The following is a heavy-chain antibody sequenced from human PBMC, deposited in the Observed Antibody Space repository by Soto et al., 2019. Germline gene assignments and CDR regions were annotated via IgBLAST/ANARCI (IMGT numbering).Heavy chain of an antibody. CDR1: GDSFSGYY. CDR2: INDSGST. D-gene: IGHD4-17*01. J-gene: IGHJ4*02. Sequence: SETLSLTCAVFGDSFSGYYWTWIRQPPGKGLEWIGEINDSGSTNYNPSLESRLTISGDRSKNQFSLNLSSVTAADTAVYYCARGDPYHGDFCYWSQGTLVTVSS. V-gene: IGHV4-34*01. CDR3: ARGDPYHGDFCY.